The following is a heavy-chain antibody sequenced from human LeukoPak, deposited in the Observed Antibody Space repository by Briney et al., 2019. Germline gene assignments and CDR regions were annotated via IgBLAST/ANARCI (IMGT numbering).Heavy chain of an antibody. CDR1: GDSVSSNSGA. CDR2: AYYRSQWYN. CDR3: ARVEDTAMVVDY. V-gene: IGHV6-1*01. Sequence: SQTLSLTCAIFGDSVSSNSGAWNWIRQSPSRGLEWLGRAYYRSQWYNDYAFSVKGRIAINADTSKNHFSLQLNSVTPEDTAVYYCARVEDTAMVVDYWGQGTLVTVSS. D-gene: IGHD5-18*01. J-gene: IGHJ4*02.